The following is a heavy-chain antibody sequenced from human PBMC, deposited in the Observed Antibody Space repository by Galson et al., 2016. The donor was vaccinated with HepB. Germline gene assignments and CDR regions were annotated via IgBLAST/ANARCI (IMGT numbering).Heavy chain of an antibody. CDR1: GDSVSSDGAA. J-gene: IGHJ5*02. CDR3: ARAEANWDGGGDNWFDP. D-gene: IGHD7-27*01. V-gene: IGHV6-1*01. CDR2: TYYRSKWYN. Sequence: CAISGDSVSSDGAAWNWIRQSPSRGLEWLGRTYYRSKWYNAYALSVKSRITINPDTSKNQFSLQLNSVTPEDTAVYYCARAEANWDGGGDNWFDPWGQGTLVTVFS.